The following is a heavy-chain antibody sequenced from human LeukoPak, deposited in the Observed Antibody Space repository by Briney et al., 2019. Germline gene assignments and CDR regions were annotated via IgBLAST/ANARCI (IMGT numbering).Heavy chain of an antibody. D-gene: IGHD2-8*01. CDR3: ARCTTRNIHDPVDY. CDR2: ISGSGGST. V-gene: IGHV3-23*01. CDR1: GFTFSNYA. Sequence: GGSLRLSCAASGFTFSNYAMSWVRQAPGKGLEWVSVISGSGGSTNYPDSVKGRFTTSRDNSKNKLYLQMNRLRAEDTAVYYCARCTTRNIHDPVDYWGQGTLVTVSS. J-gene: IGHJ4*02.